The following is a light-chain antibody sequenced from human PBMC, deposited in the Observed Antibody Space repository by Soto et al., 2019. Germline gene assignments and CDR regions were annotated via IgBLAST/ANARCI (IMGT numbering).Light chain of an antibody. Sequence: DIQMTQSPSSVSASLGDGVTITCRASQGIGSWLAWYQQKPGKAPKLLISAASSLQSGVPSRFSRSGSGTDFTLTFCNLQLEDFTTYYCQQAYSFPLTYGAGNKVETK. CDR2: AAS. J-gene: IGKJ4*01. CDR1: QGIGSW. V-gene: IGKV1-12*01. CDR3: QQAYSFPLT.